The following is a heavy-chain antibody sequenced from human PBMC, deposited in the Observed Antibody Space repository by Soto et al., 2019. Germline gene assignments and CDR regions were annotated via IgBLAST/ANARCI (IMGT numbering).Heavy chain of an antibody. V-gene: IGHV1-18*01. J-gene: IGHJ4*02. CDR2: ISPYSGDT. D-gene: IGHD2-2*01. Sequence: QVQLVQSGAEVKKPGASVKVSCKGLGYNFIKYGINWVRQAPGQGLEWMGWISPYSGDTHSAQKFQGRLTLTTDTAATTAYMELRRLRSADTALYYCTREAIVVIPAAQPSHFDSLCQGTLVTVSS. CDR1: GYNFIKYG. CDR3: TREAIVVIPAAQPSHFDS.